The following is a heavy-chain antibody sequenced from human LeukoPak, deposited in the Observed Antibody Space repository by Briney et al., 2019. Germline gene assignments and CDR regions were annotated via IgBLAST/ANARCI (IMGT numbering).Heavy chain of an antibody. V-gene: IGHV3-64D*06. CDR2: ISGNGVS. D-gene: IGHD5-24*01. J-gene: IGHJ1*01. Sequence: GGSLRLSCSASGFTFSTAAMHWVRQAPGKGLQYVSVISGNGVSSYADSVKGRFIISRDNSKNTVYLQMSSLRAEDTAVYYCVGDGRDGYNKYFYHWGQGTLVTVSS. CDR3: VGDGRDGYNKYFYH. CDR1: GFTFSTAA.